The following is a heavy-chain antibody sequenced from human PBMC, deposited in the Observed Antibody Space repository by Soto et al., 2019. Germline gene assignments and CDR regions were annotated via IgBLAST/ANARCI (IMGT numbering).Heavy chain of an antibody. D-gene: IGHD1-1*01. V-gene: IGHV4-39*01. Sequence: SETLSLTCTVSGGSISSSSYYWGWIRQPPGKGLEWIGSIYYSGSTYYNPSLKSRVTISVDTPKNQFSLKLSSVTAADTAVYYCARINIRTGTYYFDYWGQGTLVTVSS. CDR3: ARINIRTGTYYFDY. CDR2: IYYSGST. CDR1: GGSISSSSYY. J-gene: IGHJ4*02.